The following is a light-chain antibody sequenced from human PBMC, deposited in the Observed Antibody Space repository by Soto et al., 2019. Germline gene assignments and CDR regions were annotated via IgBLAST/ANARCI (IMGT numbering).Light chain of an antibody. CDR1: QDISNY. J-gene: IGKJ4*01. CDR3: QQDYGSPRA. CDR2: WAS. Sequence: DIQMTQSPSSLSASVGDRVTITCQASQDISNYLNWYQQKPGQPPKLRIYWASTRESGVPDRFTGSGSGTDFTLTISSLQAEDVAVYYCQQDYGSPRAFGGGTKVEIK. V-gene: IGKV4-1*01.